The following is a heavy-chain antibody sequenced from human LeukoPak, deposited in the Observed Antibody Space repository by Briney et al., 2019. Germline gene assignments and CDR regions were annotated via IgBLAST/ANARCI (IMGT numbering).Heavy chain of an antibody. CDR2: IYTSGST. Sequence: SETLSLTCTASGGSISSYYWSWIRQPPGKGLEWIGYIYTSGSTNYNPSLKSRVTISVDTSKNQFSLKLSSVTAADTAVCYCVRQPVRSYYYYMDVWGKGTTVTVSS. V-gene: IGHV4-4*09. CDR1: GGSISSYY. J-gene: IGHJ6*03. CDR3: VRQPVRSYYYYMDV. D-gene: IGHD1-14*01.